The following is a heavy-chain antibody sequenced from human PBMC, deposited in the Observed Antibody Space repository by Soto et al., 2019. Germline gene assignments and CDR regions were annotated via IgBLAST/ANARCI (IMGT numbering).Heavy chain of an antibody. Sequence: EVQLLESGGGLVQPGGSLRLSCATPGFSFSNYAMSWVRQAPGKGLEWVAAITSVGYTYYVDSLKGRFTISRDNSKNTLYLQMNGLRAEDTAVYYCAKDLIDYSNSYFDYWGQGTLVTVSS. V-gene: IGHV3-23*01. CDR1: GFSFSNYA. D-gene: IGHD4-4*01. J-gene: IGHJ4*02. CDR2: ITSVGYT. CDR3: AKDLIDYSNSYFDY.